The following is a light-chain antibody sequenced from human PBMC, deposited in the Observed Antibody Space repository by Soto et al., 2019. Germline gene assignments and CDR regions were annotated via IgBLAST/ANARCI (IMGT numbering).Light chain of an antibody. CDR3: QQLNSYPLT. Sequence: IQLTQSASSLSASFGDRVTITCGASQGISSYLAWYQQKPGKAPKLLIYAASTLQSGVPSRFSGSGYGTDFNLTISSLQPEDFATYYCQQLNSYPLTFGGGTKVDIK. CDR1: QGISSY. V-gene: IGKV1-9*01. J-gene: IGKJ4*01. CDR2: AAS.